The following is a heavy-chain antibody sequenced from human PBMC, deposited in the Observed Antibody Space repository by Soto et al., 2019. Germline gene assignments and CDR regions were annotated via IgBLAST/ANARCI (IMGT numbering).Heavy chain of an antibody. CDR2: IYHSGST. D-gene: IGHD3-10*01. CDR3: ARRPATTEDIWFGELLWFDWFDP. J-gene: IGHJ5*02. CDR1: GGSMSSSNW. Sequence: PSETLSLTCTVSGGSMSSSNWWSWVRQPPGKGLEWIGEIYHSGSTNYNPSLKSRVTISVDKSKNQFSLKLSSVTAADTAVYYCARRPATTEDIWFGELLWFDWFDPWGQGTLVTVSS. V-gene: IGHV4-4*02.